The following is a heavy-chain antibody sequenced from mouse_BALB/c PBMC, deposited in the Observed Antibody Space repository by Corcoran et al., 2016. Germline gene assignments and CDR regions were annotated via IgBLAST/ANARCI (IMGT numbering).Heavy chain of an antibody. J-gene: IGHJ2*01. V-gene: IGHV1-66*01. Sequence: QVQLQQSGPELVKRGASVKISCKASGYSLTSYYIHWVKQRPGQGLEGIGWIFPGSGNTKYNEKFKGKATLTADTSSSTAYMQLSSLTSEDSAVYFCAKTARATYYFDYWGQGTTLTVSS. CDR1: GYSLTSYY. D-gene: IGHD3-2*01. CDR2: IFPGSGNT. CDR3: AKTARATYYFDY.